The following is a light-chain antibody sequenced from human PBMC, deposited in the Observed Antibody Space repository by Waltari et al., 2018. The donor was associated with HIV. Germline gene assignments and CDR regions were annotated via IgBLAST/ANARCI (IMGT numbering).Light chain of an antibody. CDR2: WAS. CDR1: QSVLYSSNNKNY. V-gene: IGKV4-1*01. Sequence: DIVMTQSPDSLAVSLGERTTINCKSSQSVLYSSNNKNYLAWYQHKPGQPPKLLIYWASTRESGVPDRFSGSGSVTDFTLTISSLQAEDVAVYYCQQYYSTWTFGQGTKVEIK. J-gene: IGKJ1*01. CDR3: QQYYSTWT.